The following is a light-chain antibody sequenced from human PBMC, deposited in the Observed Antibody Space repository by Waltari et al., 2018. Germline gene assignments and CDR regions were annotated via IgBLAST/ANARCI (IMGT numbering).Light chain of an antibody. CDR2: DVN. CDR1: TNDLGSYNY. Sequence: SALTQPRSVSGSPGQSVTISCTGTTNDLGSYNYVSWYQQHPGQAPKLLILDVNNRPPGCPDRWSGSKSGNTASLTISGLRAEDEAEYYCCSYAGSYTWVFGGGTKLTVV. J-gene: IGLJ3*02. V-gene: IGLV2-11*01. CDR3: CSYAGSYTWV.